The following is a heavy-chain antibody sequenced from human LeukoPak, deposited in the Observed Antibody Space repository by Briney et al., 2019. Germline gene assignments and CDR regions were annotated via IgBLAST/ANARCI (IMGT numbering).Heavy chain of an antibody. CDR3: AKGGLLLWFGERRDYFDY. Sequence: SGGSLRLSCAASGFTFSDYAMNWVRQAPGKGLEWVSSIRSGGDHIYYADSVKGRFTISRDNSKNTLYLQMNSLRAEDTAVYYCAKGGLLLWFGERRDYFDYWGQGTLVTVSS. J-gene: IGHJ4*02. CDR1: GFTFSDYA. CDR2: IRSGGDHI. D-gene: IGHD3-10*01. V-gene: IGHV3-21*01.